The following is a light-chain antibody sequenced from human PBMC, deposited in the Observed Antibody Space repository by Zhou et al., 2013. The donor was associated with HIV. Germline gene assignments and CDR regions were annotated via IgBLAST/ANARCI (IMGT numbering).Light chain of an antibody. CDR3: QQCFSPPPS. CDR1: QIISSY. Sequence: DIQMTQSPSSLSASVGDRVTITCRASQIISSYLNWYQQKPGKAPKLLIYAASSLRSGVPSRFSGSGSGTDFTLTISSLQPEDFATYYCQQCFSPPPSFGQGTKLEIK. V-gene: IGKV1-39*01. J-gene: IGKJ2*03. CDR2: AAS.